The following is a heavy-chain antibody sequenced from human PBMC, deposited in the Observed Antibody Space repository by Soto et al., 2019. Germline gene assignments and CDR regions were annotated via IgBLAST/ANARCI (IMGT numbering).Heavy chain of an antibody. CDR1: GGSISSGDYY. CDR3: ASRHSSPYFDY. D-gene: IGHD6-13*01. V-gene: IGHV4-30-4*01. J-gene: IGHJ4*02. Sequence: QVQLQESGPGLVKPSQTLSLTCTVSGGSISSGDYYWSWIRQPPGKGLEWIGSIYYSGSTYYNPPLRSRVTISVDTSKNQFSLKLNSVTAADTAVYYCASRHSSPYFDYWGQGTLVTVSS. CDR2: IYYSGST.